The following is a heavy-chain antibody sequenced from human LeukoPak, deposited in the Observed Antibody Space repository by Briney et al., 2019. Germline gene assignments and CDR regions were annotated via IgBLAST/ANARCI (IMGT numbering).Heavy chain of an antibody. J-gene: IGHJ4*02. CDR1: GYIFTGYY. Sequence: ASVTVSCKASGYIFTGYYMYWVRQAPGRGLEWMGWINPNTGGTNYAQKFQGRVTMTRDTSISTAYMELSRPRSDDTAVYYCARGLIAGYYFDYWGQGTLVTVSS. D-gene: IGHD2-2*03. CDR3: ARGLIAGYYFDY. CDR2: INPNTGGT. V-gene: IGHV1-2*02.